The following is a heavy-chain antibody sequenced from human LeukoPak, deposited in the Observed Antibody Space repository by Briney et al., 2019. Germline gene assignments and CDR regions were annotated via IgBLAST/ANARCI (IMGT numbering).Heavy chain of an antibody. V-gene: IGHV1-24*01. D-gene: IGHD3-10*01. J-gene: IGHJ4*02. Sequence: ASVKVSCKVSGYTLTELSMHWVRQPPGKRLEWMGGFDPEDGETIYAQKFQGRVTMTEDTSTDTAYMELSSLRSEDTAVYYCAKGSGVMVRGAAFDYWGQGTLVTVSS. CDR2: FDPEDGET. CDR3: AKGSGVMVRGAAFDY. CDR1: GYTLTELS.